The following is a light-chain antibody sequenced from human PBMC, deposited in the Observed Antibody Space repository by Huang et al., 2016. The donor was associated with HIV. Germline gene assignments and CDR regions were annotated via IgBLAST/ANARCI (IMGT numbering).Light chain of an antibody. CDR2: AAS. CDR3: QQLNSYPPT. CDR1: QGISSY. Sequence: IQLTQSPSSLSASVGDRVTITCRASQGISSYLDWYQQKPGKAPKLLIYAASPLQSGFPSRFSGSGSGTYFTLTISSLQPEDFATYHCQQLNSYPPTFGQGTKVEIK. V-gene: IGKV1-9*01. J-gene: IGKJ1*01.